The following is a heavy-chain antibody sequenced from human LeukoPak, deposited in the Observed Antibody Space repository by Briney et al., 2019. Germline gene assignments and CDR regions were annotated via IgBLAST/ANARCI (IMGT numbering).Heavy chain of an antibody. CDR3: ARVTASDYYDSSGYFDY. Sequence: GGSLRLSCAASGFTFSSYGMHWVRQAPGKGLEWVAVIWYDGSNKYYADSVKGRFTISRDNAKNSLYLQMNSLRAEDTAVYHCARVTASDYYDSSGYFDYWGQGTLVTVSS. D-gene: IGHD3-22*01. V-gene: IGHV3-33*01. CDR1: GFTFSSYG. CDR2: IWYDGSNK. J-gene: IGHJ4*02.